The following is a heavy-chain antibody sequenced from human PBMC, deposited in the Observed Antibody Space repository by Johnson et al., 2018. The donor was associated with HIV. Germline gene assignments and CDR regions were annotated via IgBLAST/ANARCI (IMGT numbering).Heavy chain of an antibody. CDR3: AKDSVVATLVTGAFDI. D-gene: IGHD2-15*01. Sequence: QVQVVESGGGVVQPGRSLRLSCAASGFTFSSYGMHWVRQAPGKGLEWVAVISYDGSNKYYADSVKGRFTISRDNSKNTLYLQMNSLRAEDTAAYYCAKDSVVATLVTGAFDIWGQGTMVTVSS. CDR1: GFTFSSYG. J-gene: IGHJ3*02. V-gene: IGHV3-30*18. CDR2: ISYDGSNK.